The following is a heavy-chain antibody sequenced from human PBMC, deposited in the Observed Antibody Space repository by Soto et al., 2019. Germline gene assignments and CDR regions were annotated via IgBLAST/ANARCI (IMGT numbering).Heavy chain of an antibody. D-gene: IGHD3-10*01. J-gene: IGHJ5*02. Sequence: EVQLLESGGDLVQPGGSLRLSCAASGFTFSTYAMTWVRQAPGKGLEWVTAISGSGDRTYYADSVKGRFTISRDNSKNTLQLQMNSLRVEDTGGYYCAKELQCGWPGGDNWFDPWGQGTLVTVSS. CDR2: ISGSGDRT. CDR1: GFTFSTYA. V-gene: IGHV3-23*01. CDR3: AKELQCGWPGGDNWFDP.